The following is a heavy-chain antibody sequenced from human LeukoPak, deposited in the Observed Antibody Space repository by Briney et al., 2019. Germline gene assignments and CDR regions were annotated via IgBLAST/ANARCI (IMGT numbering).Heavy chain of an antibody. CDR2: ISGSGGST. V-gene: IGHV3-23*01. CDR1: GFTFSSYA. J-gene: IGHJ4*02. Sequence: GRSLRLSCAASGFTFSSYAMHWVRQAPGKGLEWVSAISGSGGSTYYADSVKGRFTISRDNSKNTLYLQMNSLRAEDTAVYYCAKVRERIAAAGLDYWGQGTLVTVSS. D-gene: IGHD6-13*01. CDR3: AKVRERIAAAGLDY.